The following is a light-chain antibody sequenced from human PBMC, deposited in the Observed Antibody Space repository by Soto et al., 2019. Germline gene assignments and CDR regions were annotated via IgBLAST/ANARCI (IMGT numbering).Light chain of an antibody. CDR2: GAS. CDR3: QQEGSSAQT. Sequence: IVLTQSPGTLSLSPGERATLSCRGSQSVSSIYLAWYQQKTGQAPRPLIYGASSRPTGIPDRFSDSRYATDFNLTKNRPETGDLSAHYRQQEGSSAQTFSAGTKVDI. J-gene: IGKJ4*02. V-gene: IGKV3-20*01. CDR1: QSVSSIY.